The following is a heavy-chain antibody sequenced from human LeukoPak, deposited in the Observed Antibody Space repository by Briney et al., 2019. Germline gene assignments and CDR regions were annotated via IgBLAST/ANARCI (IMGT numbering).Heavy chain of an antibody. CDR2: IYYTGST. CDR3: ARLTGGYSYGYAGY. Sequence: SETLSLTCTVSGGSISSSGYYWGWIRQPPGKGLEWFATIYYTGSTYYSPSLRRRVTISVDTSKDQFSLKLTSVTAADTAVYYCARLTGGYSYGYAGYWGQGTLVTVSS. V-gene: IGHV4-39*01. J-gene: IGHJ4*02. CDR1: GGSISSSGYY. D-gene: IGHD5-18*01.